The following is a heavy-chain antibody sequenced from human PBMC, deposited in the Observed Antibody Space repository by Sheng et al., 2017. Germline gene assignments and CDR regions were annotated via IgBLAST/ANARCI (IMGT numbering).Heavy chain of an antibody. Sequence: QVQLVQSGAEVKKPGSSVKVSCKASGGTFSSYAISWVRQAPGQGLEWMGGIIPILGIANYAQKFQGRVTITADKSTSTAYMELSSLRSEDTAVYYCATQLRGDSKYYYYYYMDVWGKGTTVTVSS. CDR3: ATQLRGDSKYYYYYYMDV. D-gene: IGHD3-10*01. V-gene: IGHV1-69*04. CDR1: GGTFSSYA. J-gene: IGHJ6*03. CDR2: IIPILGIA.